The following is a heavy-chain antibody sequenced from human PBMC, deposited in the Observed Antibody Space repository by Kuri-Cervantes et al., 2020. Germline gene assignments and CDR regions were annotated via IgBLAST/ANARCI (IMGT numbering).Heavy chain of an antibody. J-gene: IGHJ4*02. CDR3: ARDKCYYDSSGYYWGTCFDY. CDR1: GFTFDDYA. Sequence: SLKISCAASGFTFDDYAMHWIRQAPGKGLEWVSGISWNSGRIGYADSVKGRITISRDNAKNSLYLQMNSLRPEDTAVYYCARDKCYYDSSGYYWGTCFDYWGQGTLVTVSS. V-gene: IGHV3-9*01. D-gene: IGHD3-22*01. CDR2: ISWNSGRI.